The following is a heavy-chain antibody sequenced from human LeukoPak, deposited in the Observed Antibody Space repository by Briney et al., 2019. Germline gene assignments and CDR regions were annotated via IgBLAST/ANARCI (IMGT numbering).Heavy chain of an antibody. CDR2: INHSGST. CDR3: ASLYSSSWYLPYFDY. J-gene: IGHJ4*02. D-gene: IGHD6-13*01. CDR1: GGSFSGYY. Sequence: PSETLSLTCAVYGGSFSGYYWSWIRQPPGKGLEWIGEINHSGSTNYNPSLKSRVTISVDTSKNQFSLKLSSVTAADTAVYYCASLYSSSWYLPYFDYWGQGTLVTVSS. V-gene: IGHV4-34*01.